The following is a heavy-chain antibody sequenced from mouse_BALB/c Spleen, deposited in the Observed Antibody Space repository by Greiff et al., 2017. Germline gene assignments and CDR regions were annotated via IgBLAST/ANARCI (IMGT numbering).Heavy chain of an antibody. CDR3: AREGGDADYFDY. CDR2: ISSGGST. Sequence: DVQLVESGGGLVKPGGSLKLSCAASGFTFSSYAMSWVRQTPEKRLEWVASISSGGSTYYPDSVKGRFTISRDNARNILYLQMSSLRSEDTAMYYCAREGGDADYFDYWGQGTTLTVSS. CDR1: GFTFSSYA. V-gene: IGHV5-6-5*01. J-gene: IGHJ2*01.